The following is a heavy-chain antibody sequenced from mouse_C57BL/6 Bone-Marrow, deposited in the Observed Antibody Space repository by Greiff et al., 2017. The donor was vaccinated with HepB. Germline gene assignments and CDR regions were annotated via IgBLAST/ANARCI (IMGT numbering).Heavy chain of an antibody. Sequence: KLMESGGGLVQPGGSLKLSCAASGFTFSDYYMYWVRQTPEKRLEWVAYISNGGGSTYYPDTVKGRFTISRDNAKNTLYLQMSRLKSEDTAMYYCARERVITTVVATRWYFDVWGTGTTVTVSS. J-gene: IGHJ1*03. CDR1: GFTFSDYY. CDR3: ARERVITTVVATRWYFDV. D-gene: IGHD1-1*01. V-gene: IGHV5-12*01. CDR2: ISNGGGST.